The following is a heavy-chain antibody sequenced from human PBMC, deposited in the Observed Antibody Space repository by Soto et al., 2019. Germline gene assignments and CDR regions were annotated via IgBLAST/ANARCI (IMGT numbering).Heavy chain of an antibody. CDR2: ISYDGSNK. D-gene: IGHD3-3*01. Sequence: GGSLRLSCAASGFTFSSYGMHWVRQAPGKGLEWVAVISYDGSNKYYADSVKGRFTISRDNSKNTLYLQMNSLRAEDTAVYYCAKGHYDFWSGYYYHGASGGMDVWGQGTTVTVSS. J-gene: IGHJ6*02. V-gene: IGHV3-30*18. CDR3: AKGHYDFWSGYYYHGASGGMDV. CDR1: GFTFSSYG.